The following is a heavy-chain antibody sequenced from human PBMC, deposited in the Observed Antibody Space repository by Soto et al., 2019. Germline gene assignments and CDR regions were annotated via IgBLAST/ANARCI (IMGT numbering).Heavy chain of an antibody. CDR1: GGSISSGGYY. J-gene: IGHJ6*03. Sequence: QVQLQESGPGLVKPSQTLSLTCTVSGGSISSGGYYWSWIRQHPGKGLEGIGYIYYSGSTYYNPSLKSRVTISVDTSKNQFSLKLSSVTAADTAVYYCARDLESGDAWPEYYYYYMDVWGKGTTVTVSS. D-gene: IGHD4-17*01. CDR3: ARDLESGDAWPEYYYYYMDV. CDR2: IYYSGST. V-gene: IGHV4-31*03.